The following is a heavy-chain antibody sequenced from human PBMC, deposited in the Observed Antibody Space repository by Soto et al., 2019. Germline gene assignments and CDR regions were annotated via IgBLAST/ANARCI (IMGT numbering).Heavy chain of an antibody. Sequence: SETLSLTCSVSGASVAGGSYYWSWVRQPPGKGLEWIGYIPSRGRPFYNPSLTSPGTISADTSKNQLSLQLTSVTAPDTAVYYCSRDTYSGYDFGLWGQGTLVTVSS. V-gene: IGHV4-30-4*01. CDR2: IPSRGRP. CDR1: GASVAGGSYY. D-gene: IGHD5-12*01. CDR3: SRDTYSGYDFGL. J-gene: IGHJ5*02.